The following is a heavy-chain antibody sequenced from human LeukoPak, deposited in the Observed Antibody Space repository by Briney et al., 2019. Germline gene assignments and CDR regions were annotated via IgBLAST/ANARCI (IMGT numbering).Heavy chain of an antibody. V-gene: IGHV3-74*01. J-gene: IGHJ4*02. CDR3: ARKFIVGMAADY. D-gene: IGHD5-24*01. Sequence: LSGGSLRLSCAASGYTFSSYWMHWVRQAPGKGLVWVSRMNSDGSSTTYADSVKGRFTISRDNAKNTLYLQMNSLRAEDTAVYYCARKFIVGMAADYWGQGTLVTVSS. CDR2: MNSDGSST. CDR1: GYTFSSYW.